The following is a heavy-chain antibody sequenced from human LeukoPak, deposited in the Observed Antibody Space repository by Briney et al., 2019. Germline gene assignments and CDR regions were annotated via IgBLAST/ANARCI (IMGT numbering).Heavy chain of an antibody. CDR2: IYYSGST. V-gene: IGHV4-61*01. J-gene: IGHJ4*02. CDR1: GGSVSSGSYY. D-gene: IGHD4-23*01. CDR3: ARAGAYGGNLPVDY. Sequence: PSETLSLTCTVSGGSVSSGSYYWSWIRQPPGKGLEWIGYIYYSGSTNYNPSLKSRVTISVDTSKNQFSLKLSSVTAADTAVYYCARAGAYGGNLPVDYWGQGTLVTVSS.